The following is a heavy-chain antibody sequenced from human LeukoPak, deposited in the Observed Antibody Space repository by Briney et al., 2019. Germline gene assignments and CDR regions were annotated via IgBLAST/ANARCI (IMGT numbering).Heavy chain of an antibody. V-gene: IGHV3-11*04. CDR1: GFTFSDYY. D-gene: IGHD3-22*01. Sequence: GGSLRLSCAASGFTFSDYYMSWIRQAPGKGLEWVSYISSSGSTIYYADSVKGRFTISRDNAKNSLYLQMNSLRAEDTAVYYCAKEDYYDRYFDYWGQGTVVTVSS. J-gene: IGHJ4*02. CDR3: AKEDYYDRYFDY. CDR2: ISSSGSTI.